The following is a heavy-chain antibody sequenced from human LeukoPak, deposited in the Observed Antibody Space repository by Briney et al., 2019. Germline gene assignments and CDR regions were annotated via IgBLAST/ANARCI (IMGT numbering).Heavy chain of an antibody. V-gene: IGHV4-31*03. D-gene: IGHD3-10*01. CDR1: GGSISSGGYY. CDR3: ARFRLGELIFDY. J-gene: IGHJ4*02. CDR2: IYYSGST. Sequence: SETLSLTCTVSGGSISSGGYYWSWIRQHPGKGLEWIGYIYYSGSTYYNPSLKSRVTISVDTSKNQFSLKLSSVTAADTAVYYCARFRLGELIFDYWGQGTLVTVSS.